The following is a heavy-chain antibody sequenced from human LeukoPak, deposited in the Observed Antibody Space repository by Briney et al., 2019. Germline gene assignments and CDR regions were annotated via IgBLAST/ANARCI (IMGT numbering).Heavy chain of an antibody. CDR1: GFTFSSYW. CDR2: IKQDGREK. D-gene: IGHD3-9*01. J-gene: IGHJ4*02. Sequence: GGSLRLSCAASGFTFSSYWMSWVRQAPGKGLERVANIKQDGREKYYVDSVKGRFTISRDNAKNSLYLQMNSLRAEDTAVYYCARVEDYDILTGFDYWGQGTLVTVSS. CDR3: ARVEDYDILTGFDY. V-gene: IGHV3-7*01.